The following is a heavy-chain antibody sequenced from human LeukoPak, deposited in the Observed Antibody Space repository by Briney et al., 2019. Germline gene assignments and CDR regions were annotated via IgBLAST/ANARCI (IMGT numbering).Heavy chain of an antibody. CDR1: GDSITRGGYY. CDR3: ARSAAGLLRFFDY. V-gene: IGHV4-31*03. CDR2: IYYSGNT. J-gene: IGHJ4*02. D-gene: IGHD2-21*01. Sequence: SETLSLTCNVSGDSITRGGYYWSWIRQHSGKGLEWIGYIYYSGNTYYNPSLKRRVTLSMDTSKNQFSLELSSVTVADPAVYYCARSAAGLLRFFDYWGQGTLVTVSS.